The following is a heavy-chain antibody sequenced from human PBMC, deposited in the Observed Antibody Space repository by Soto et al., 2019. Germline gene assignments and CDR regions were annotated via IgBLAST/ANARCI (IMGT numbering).Heavy chain of an antibody. D-gene: IGHD4-17*01. CDR3: ARLDYGVYARFGF. J-gene: IGHJ4*02. Sequence: QVQLVQSGAEVKKPGASVKVSCKASGYTFTSHDINWVRQATGQVLEWMGWMNPNSGNTGYAQKFQGRVTMTRNTSISTAYMELSSLRSEDTGVYYCARLDYGVYARFGFWGQGTLVTVAS. V-gene: IGHV1-8*01. CDR1: GYTFTSHD. CDR2: MNPNSGNT.